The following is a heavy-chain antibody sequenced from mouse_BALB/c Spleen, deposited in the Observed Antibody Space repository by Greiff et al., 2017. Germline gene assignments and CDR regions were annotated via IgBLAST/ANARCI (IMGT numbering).Heavy chain of an antibody. CDR2: ISSGSSTI. Sequence: VQLKESGGGLVQPGGSRKLSCAASGFTFSSFGMHWVRQAPEKGLEWVAYISSGSSTIYYADTVKGRFTISRDNPKNTLFLQMTSLRSEDTAMYYCARSTMITTGFAYWGQGTLVTVSA. V-gene: IGHV5-17*02. J-gene: IGHJ3*01. CDR3: ARSTMITTGFAY. CDR1: GFTFSSFG. D-gene: IGHD2-4*01.